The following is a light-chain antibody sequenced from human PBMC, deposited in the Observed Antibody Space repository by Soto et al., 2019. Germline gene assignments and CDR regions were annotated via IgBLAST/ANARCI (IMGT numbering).Light chain of an antibody. CDR2: KAS. J-gene: IGKJ4*01. V-gene: IGKV1-5*03. CDR3: QQYESFFPLT. CDR1: QTISSW. Sequence: IQITQSPSTLSGSVGDRVTITCRASQTISSWLALYQQKPGKAPKLLIYKASTLESGVPSRFSGSGSGTDFTLTISSLQPDDFATYHCQQYESFFPLTFGGGTKVDIK.